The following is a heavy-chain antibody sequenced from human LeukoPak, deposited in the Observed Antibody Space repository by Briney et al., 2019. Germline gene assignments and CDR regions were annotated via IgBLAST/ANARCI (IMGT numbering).Heavy chain of an antibody. V-gene: IGHV4-4*07. J-gene: IGHJ4*02. CDR3: ARGGHCSGGSCFRFDY. CDR2: IYMNGNT. CDR1: GGSISSYY. D-gene: IGHD2-15*01. Sequence: SETLSLTCSASGGSISSYYWTWIRQPAGKGLEWIGRIYMNGNTNYNPSLKSRVTMSVDMSKNHFSLTLSSVTAADTAVYYCARGGHCSGGSCFRFDYWGQGTLVTVSS.